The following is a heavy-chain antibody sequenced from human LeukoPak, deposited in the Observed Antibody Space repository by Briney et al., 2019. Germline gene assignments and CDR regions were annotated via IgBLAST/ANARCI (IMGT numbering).Heavy chain of an antibody. V-gene: IGHV4-61*01. D-gene: IGHD2-2*02. CDR2: IYYSGST. CDR1: GGSVSSGSYY. Sequence: SETLSLTCTVSGGSVSSGSYYWRWIRQPPGKGLEWIGYIYYSGSTNYNPSLKSRVTISVDTSKNQFSLKLSSVTAADTAVYYCARMWVVPAAIGPYGMDVWGQGTTVTVSS. CDR3: ARMWVVPAAIGPYGMDV. J-gene: IGHJ6*02.